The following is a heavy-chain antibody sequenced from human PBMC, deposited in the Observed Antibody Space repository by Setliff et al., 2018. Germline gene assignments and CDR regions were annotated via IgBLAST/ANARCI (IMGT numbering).Heavy chain of an antibody. Sequence: PGGSLRLSCSGSGFSFSDYAINWVRQTPGKGLEWVSALSGGSGGTYYADSVMGRFTIFSDNSKNTVYLQMNSLRVEDTAVYYCARGGETGGRFLMWLWGQGTLVTVSS. V-gene: IGHV3-23*01. CDR3: ARGGETGGRFLMWL. CDR2: LSGGSGGT. CDR1: GFSFSDYA. D-gene: IGHD3-16*01. J-gene: IGHJ4*02.